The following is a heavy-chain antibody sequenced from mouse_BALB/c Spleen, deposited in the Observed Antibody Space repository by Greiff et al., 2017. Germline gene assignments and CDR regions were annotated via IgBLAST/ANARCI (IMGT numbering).Heavy chain of an antibody. V-gene: IGHV5-6*01. CDR3: ARLGRPGFAY. CDR2: ISSGGSYT. Sequence: EVKLMESGGDLVKPGGSLKLSCAASGFTFSSYGMSWVRQTPDKRLEWVATISSGGSYTYYPDSVKGRFTISRDNAKNTLYLQMSSLKSEDTAMYYCARLGRPGFAYWGQGTLVTVSA. J-gene: IGHJ3*01. CDR1: GFTFSSYG.